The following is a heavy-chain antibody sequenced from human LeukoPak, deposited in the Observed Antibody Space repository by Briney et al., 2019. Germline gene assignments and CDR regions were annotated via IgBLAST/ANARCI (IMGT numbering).Heavy chain of an antibody. V-gene: IGHV3-48*03. D-gene: IGHD2-15*01. CDR1: GFTFSSYE. CDR3: ASTPVVPDIGG. J-gene: IGHJ4*02. Sequence: GGSLRLSCAASGFTFSSYEMNWVRQAPGKGLEWVSYISSSGSTIYHADSVKGRFTISRDNAKNSLYLQMNSLRAEDTAVYYCASTPVVPDIGGWGQGTLVTVSS. CDR2: ISSSGSTI.